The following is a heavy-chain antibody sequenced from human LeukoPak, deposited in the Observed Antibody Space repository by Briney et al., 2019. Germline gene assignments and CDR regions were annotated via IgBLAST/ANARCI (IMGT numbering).Heavy chain of an antibody. CDR1: GFTFSSYG. V-gene: IGHV3-30*02. Sequence: GGSLRLSCAASGFTFSSYGMHWVRQAPGKGLEWVAFIRYDGSNKYYADSVKGRFTISRDNSKNTLYLQMNSLRAEDTAVYYCAKVRSSGWYSPHYYYYMDVWGKGTTVTVSS. CDR2: IRYDGSNK. CDR3: AKVRSSGWYSPHYYYYMDV. D-gene: IGHD6-19*01. J-gene: IGHJ6*03.